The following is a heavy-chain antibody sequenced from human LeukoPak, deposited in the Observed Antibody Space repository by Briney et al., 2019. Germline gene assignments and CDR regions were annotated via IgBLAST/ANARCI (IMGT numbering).Heavy chain of an antibody. D-gene: IGHD6-19*01. J-gene: IGHJ3*01. Sequence: GGSLRLSCVACGFTFSRCSMNWVRQAPGKGLEWVSSITRSRSYICYGDSVKGRFTISRDNSKNTLYLQMNSLRAEDTAVYYCATSPWYSSGPSFWGQGRMVTVSS. CDR3: ATSPWYSSGPSF. CDR2: ITRSRSYI. V-gene: IGHV3-21*04. CDR1: GFTFSRCS.